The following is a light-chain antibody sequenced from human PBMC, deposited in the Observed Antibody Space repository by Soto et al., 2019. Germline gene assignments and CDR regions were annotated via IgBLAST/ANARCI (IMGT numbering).Light chain of an antibody. V-gene: IGKV1-39*01. J-gene: IGKJ5*01. CDR1: QSISSY. CDR3: QQNYITPIT. CDR2: SAS. Sequence: IQMTQSPSSLSASVGARVTITCRASQSISSYLNWYQQKPGKAPKLLIYSASNLQGGVPSRFSGSGSGTDFTLTIGSLQPEDFATYYCQQNYITPITFGQGTRLEIK.